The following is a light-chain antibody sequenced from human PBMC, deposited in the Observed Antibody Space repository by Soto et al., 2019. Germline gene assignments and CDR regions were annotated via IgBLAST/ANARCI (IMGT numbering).Light chain of an antibody. J-gene: IGLJ1*01. CDR2: DVS. CDR1: SSDVGGYNY. V-gene: IGLV2-14*01. Sequence: QSALTQPASVSGSPGQSITISCTGTSSDVGGYNYVSWYQQHPGKAPKLMIYDVSSRPSGVSDRFSGSKSGNTASLPISGLQAEDEADYYCSSYTSSSTYVFGTGTKLTVL. CDR3: SSYTSSSTYV.